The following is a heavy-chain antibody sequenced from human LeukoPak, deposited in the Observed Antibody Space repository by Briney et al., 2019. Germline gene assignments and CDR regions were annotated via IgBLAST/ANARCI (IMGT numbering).Heavy chain of an antibody. V-gene: IGHV1-8*01. CDR3: ARGGGYYDSSGYYHDAFDI. CDR2: MNPNSGNT. D-gene: IGHD3-22*01. CDR1: GYTFTSYD. J-gene: IGHJ3*02. Sequence: ASVKVSCKASGYTFTSYDINWVRQATGQGLEWMGWMNPNSGNTGYAQKFQGRVTMTRNTSISTAYMELSSLRSEDTAVYYCARGGGYYDSSGYYHDAFDIWGQGTMVTVSS.